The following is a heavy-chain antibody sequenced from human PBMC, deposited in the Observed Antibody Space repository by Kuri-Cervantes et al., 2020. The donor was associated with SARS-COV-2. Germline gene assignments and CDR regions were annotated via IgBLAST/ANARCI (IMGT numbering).Heavy chain of an antibody. V-gene: IGHV3-21*01. CDR3: ARSFVYYDILDAFDI. CDR2: ISSSSSYI. J-gene: IGHJ3*02. Sequence: LSLTCAASGFTFSSYSMNWVRQAPGKGLEWVSSISSSSSYIYYADSVKGRFTISRDNAKNSLYLQMNSLRAEDTAVYYCARSFVYYDILDAFDIWGQGTMVTVSS. D-gene: IGHD3-9*01. CDR1: GFTFSSYS.